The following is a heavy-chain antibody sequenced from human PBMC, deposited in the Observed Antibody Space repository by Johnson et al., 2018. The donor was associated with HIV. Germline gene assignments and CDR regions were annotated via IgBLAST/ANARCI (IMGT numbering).Heavy chain of an antibody. CDR2: ISNSGSII. J-gene: IGHJ3*02. CDR1: GFTFSDYY. V-gene: IGHV3-11*04. CDR3: ARDFDSRSWPGTDAFDI. Sequence: QVQLVESGGGILQPGGSLRLSCAASGFTFSDYYMSWIRQAPGKGLEWVSYISNSGSIIYYADSVKGRFTISRDNGKNSLFLQMNSLRAEDTAVYYCARDFDSRSWPGTDAFDIWGQGTMVTVSS. D-gene: IGHD6-13*01.